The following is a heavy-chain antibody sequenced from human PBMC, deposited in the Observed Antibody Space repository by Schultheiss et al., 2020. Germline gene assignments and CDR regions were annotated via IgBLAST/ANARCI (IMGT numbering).Heavy chain of an antibody. J-gene: IGHJ5*02. CDR2: IYHSAGP. CDR1: GDSISTTNW. CDR3: ARQTVTGNGGRGWFDP. V-gene: IGHV4-4*02. Sequence: SETLSLTCAVSGDSISTTNWWSWVRQPPGNGLEWIGEIYHSAGPNYNPSLKSRVTMSVDKSNNLCSLNLNSVTGADTAVYYCARQTVTGNGGRGWFDPWGQGTLVTVSS. D-gene: IGHD4-17*01.